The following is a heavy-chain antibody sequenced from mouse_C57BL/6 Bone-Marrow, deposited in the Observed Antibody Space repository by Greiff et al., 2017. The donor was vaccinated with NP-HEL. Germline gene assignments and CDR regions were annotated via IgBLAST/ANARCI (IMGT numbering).Heavy chain of an antibody. CDR2: ISDGGSYT. CDR3: ARDQGGGFAY. J-gene: IGHJ3*01. CDR1: GFTFSSYG. Sequence: EVQGVESGGDLVKPGGSLKLSCAASGFTFSSYGMSWVRQTPDKRLEWVATISDGGSYTYYPDNVKGRFTISRDNAKNNLYLQMSHLKSEDTAMYYCARDQGGGFAYWGQGTLVTVSA. V-gene: IGHV5-4*01.